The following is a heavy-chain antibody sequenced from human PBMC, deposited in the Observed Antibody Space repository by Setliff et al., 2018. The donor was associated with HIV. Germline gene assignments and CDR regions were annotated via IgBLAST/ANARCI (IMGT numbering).Heavy chain of an antibody. CDR2: IKPSDGST. J-gene: IGHJ4*02. D-gene: IGHD2-21*02. Sequence: ASVKVSCKASGYNFTDYDINWVRQATGQGLEWMGIIKPSDGSTSYAQKFQGRVTMTRDTSTSTVYMELSSLRSEDTAVYYCARDGDAAYCGGDCYSTFDSWGQGALVTVSS. CDR3: ARDGDAAYCGGDCYSTFDS. V-gene: IGHV1-46*01. CDR1: GYNFTDYD.